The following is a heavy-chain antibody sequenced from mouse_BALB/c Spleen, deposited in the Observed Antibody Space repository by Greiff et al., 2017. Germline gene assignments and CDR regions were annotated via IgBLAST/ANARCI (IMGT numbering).Heavy chain of an antibody. V-gene: IGHV5-6-5*01. Sequence: EVQLVESGGGLVKPGGSLKLSCAASGFTFSSYAMSWVRQTPEKRLEWVASISSGGSTYYPDSVKGRFTISRDNARNILYLQMSSLRSEDTAMYYCARGQGDYYAMDYWGQGTSVTVSS. CDR2: ISSGGST. J-gene: IGHJ4*01. CDR3: ARGQGDYYAMDY. CDR1: GFTFSSYA.